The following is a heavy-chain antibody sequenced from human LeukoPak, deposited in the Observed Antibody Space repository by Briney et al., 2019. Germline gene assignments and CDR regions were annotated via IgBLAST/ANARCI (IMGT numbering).Heavy chain of an antibody. Sequence: SGGSLRLSCAASGFTFSSYSMNWVRQAPGKGLEWVSSISSSSSHMYYADSVKGRFTISRDNTKNSLYLQMNSLRAEDTAVYYCARSERNTWIQLWLREGVYDYWGQGTLVTVSS. CDR2: ISSSSSHM. V-gene: IGHV3-21*01. CDR3: ARSERNTWIQLWLREGVYDY. J-gene: IGHJ4*02. D-gene: IGHD5-18*01. CDR1: GFTFSSYS.